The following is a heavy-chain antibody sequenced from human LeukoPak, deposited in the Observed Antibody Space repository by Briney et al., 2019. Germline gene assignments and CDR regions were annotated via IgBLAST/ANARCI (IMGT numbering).Heavy chain of an antibody. CDR1: GGSFSDHH. D-gene: IGHD6-19*01. J-gene: IGHJ6*02. CDR3: ARGLRSRISPFSGGTNYFPPQYAVAGHRSYKGLDV. V-gene: IGHV4-34*01. Sequence: KPSETLSLTCAVYGGSFSDHHWSWVRQTPERGLEWIGEFDHRGGTNYNPSLKSRLTMSADTSRKQFSLRLTSVSAADRGVYYCARGLRSRISPFSGGTNYFPPQYAVAGHRSYKGLDVWGQGTTVIVSS. CDR2: FDHRGGT.